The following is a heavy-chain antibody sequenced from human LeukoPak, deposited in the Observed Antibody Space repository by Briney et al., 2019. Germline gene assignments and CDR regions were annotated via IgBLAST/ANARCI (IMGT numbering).Heavy chain of an antibody. J-gene: IGHJ6*03. CDR2: FDPEDGET. CDR1: GYTLTELS. D-gene: IGHD6-6*01. CDR3: ATAANSSSSLTYYYYYMDV. Sequence: ASVTVSCKVSGYTLTELSMHWVRQAPGKGLEWMGGFDPEDGETIYAQKFQGRVTMTEDTSTDTAYMELSSLRSEDTAVYYCATAANSSSSLTYYYYYMDVWGKGTTVTVSS. V-gene: IGHV1-24*01.